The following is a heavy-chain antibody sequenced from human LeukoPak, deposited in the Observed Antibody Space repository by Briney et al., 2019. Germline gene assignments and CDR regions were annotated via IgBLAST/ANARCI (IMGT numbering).Heavy chain of an antibody. D-gene: IGHD5-18*01. CDR2: IYYSGST. J-gene: IGHJ4*02. CDR3: ARVGGYSHKD. Sequence: SETLSLTCTVSGGSISSYYWSWIRQPPGKGLEWIWYIYYSGSTNYNPSLKSRVTISVDTSKNQFSLKLTSVTAADTAVYYCARVGGYSHKDWGQGNLVTVSS. CDR1: GGSISSYY. V-gene: IGHV4-59*01.